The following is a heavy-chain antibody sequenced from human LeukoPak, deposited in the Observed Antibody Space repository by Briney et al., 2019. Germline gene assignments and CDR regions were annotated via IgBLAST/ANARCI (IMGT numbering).Heavy chain of an antibody. Sequence: PGGSLRLSCVASGFTFSSSGMHWVHQAPGKGLEWVTFIRYDGSDKYYADSVKGRFTISRDNSKNTLHLQMNSLRAEDTAVYYCAKGYTSGSKYFGYWGQGTLVTVSS. CDR2: IRYDGSDK. D-gene: IGHD6-19*01. J-gene: IGHJ4*02. CDR1: GFTFSSSG. CDR3: AKGYTSGSKYFGY. V-gene: IGHV3-30*02.